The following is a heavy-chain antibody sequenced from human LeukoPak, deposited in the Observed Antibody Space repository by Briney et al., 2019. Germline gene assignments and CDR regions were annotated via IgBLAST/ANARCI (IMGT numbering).Heavy chain of an antibody. J-gene: IGHJ4*02. D-gene: IGHD3-22*01. CDR2: IYPGSSET. CDR3: ARRKDYYDYTGYGEVDY. V-gene: IGHV5-51*01. Sequence: GESLKISCKGSGYIFITHWIGWVRQMPGKGLEWMGIIYPGSSETTYSPSFQGQVTISTDRSISTAYLHWSSLKASDTAMYYCARRKDYYDYTGYGEVDYWGQGTLVTVSS. CDR1: GYIFITHW.